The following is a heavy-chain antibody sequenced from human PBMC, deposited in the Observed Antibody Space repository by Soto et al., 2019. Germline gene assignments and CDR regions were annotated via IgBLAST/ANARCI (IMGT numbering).Heavy chain of an antibody. CDR1: GYTFTSYA. D-gene: IGHD3-10*01. J-gene: IGHJ4*02. CDR3: ARDNLWFGELFSFDY. CDR2: INAGNGNT. Sequence: EASVKVSCKASGYTFTSYAMHWVRQAPGQRLEWMGWINAGNGNTKYSQKFQGRVTITRDTSASTAYMELSSLRSEDTAVYYCARDNLWFGELFSFDYWGQGTLVTVSS. V-gene: IGHV1-3*01.